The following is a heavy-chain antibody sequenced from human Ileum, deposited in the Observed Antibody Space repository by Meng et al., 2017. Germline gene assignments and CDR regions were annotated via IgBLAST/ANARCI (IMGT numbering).Heavy chain of an antibody. Sequence: GESLKISCAASGFTFSNFWMTWVRQAPGKGLEWVALIRHDVSDTYHVDSVKGRFTISKDNAKSSLYLQMNSPRAEETAVYYCARSREAQCSGGTCYTGDYWDQGTVVTVSS. V-gene: IGHV3-7*01. CDR2: IRHDVSDT. D-gene: IGHD2-15*01. CDR1: GFTFSNFW. CDR3: ARSREAQCSGGTCYTGDY. J-gene: IGHJ4*02.